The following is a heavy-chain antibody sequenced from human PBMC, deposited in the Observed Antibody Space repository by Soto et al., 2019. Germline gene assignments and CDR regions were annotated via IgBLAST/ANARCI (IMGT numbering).Heavy chain of an antibody. Sequence: PGGSLRLSCAASGFTFSSYGMHWVRQAPGKGLEWVAVISYDGSNKYYADSVKGRSTISRGNSKNTLYLQMNSLRAEDTAVYYCAKDRIAARPAYYFDYWGQGTLVTVSS. CDR3: AKDRIAARPAYYFDY. CDR2: ISYDGSNK. V-gene: IGHV3-30*18. CDR1: GFTFSSYG. J-gene: IGHJ4*02. D-gene: IGHD6-6*01.